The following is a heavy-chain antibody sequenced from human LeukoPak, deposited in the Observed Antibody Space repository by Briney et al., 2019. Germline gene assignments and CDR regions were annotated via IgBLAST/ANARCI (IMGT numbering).Heavy chain of an antibody. CDR1: GYTFTSYG. V-gene: IGHV1-18*01. Sequence: ASVKVSCKASGYTFTSYGISWVRQAPGQGLEWMGWISAYNGNTNYAQKLQGRVTMTTDTSTSTAYMELRSLRSDDTAVYYCARYDSSGYYYVGRGYYFDYWDQGTLVTVSS. D-gene: IGHD3-22*01. J-gene: IGHJ4*02. CDR2: ISAYNGNT. CDR3: ARYDSSGYYYVGRGYYFDY.